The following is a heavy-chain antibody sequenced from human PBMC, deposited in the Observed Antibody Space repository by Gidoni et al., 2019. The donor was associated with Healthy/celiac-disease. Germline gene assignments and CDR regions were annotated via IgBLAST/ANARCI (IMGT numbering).Heavy chain of an antibody. CDR2: INDSGSP. J-gene: IGHJ6*02. Sequence: QVQLQRGGAGLWKHSEALSLPCAVYGGSFSGYYWRWIRQPPGKGLKWIGEINDSGSPNYNPSHKRRVTISVDTSKNQFSLKLCSVTAAVTAVYYCARSRYYDFWSGYPTYYYYGMDVWGQGTTVTVSS. CDR1: GGSFSGYY. D-gene: IGHD3-3*01. V-gene: IGHV4-34*01. CDR3: ARSRYYDFWSGYPTYYYYGMDV.